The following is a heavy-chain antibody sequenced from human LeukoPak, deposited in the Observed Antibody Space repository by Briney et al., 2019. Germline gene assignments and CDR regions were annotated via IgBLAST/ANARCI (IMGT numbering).Heavy chain of an antibody. J-gene: IGHJ5*02. CDR1: GGSISSYY. V-gene: IGHV4-59*08. D-gene: IGHD3-9*01. Sequence: SETLSLTCTVSGGSISSYYWSWIRQPPGKGLEWIGYIYYSGSTNYNPSLKSRVTISVDTSKNQFSLKLSSVTAADTAVYYCARHQMYYDILTGYHPNWFDPWGQGTLVTVSS. CDR2: IYYSGST. CDR3: ARHQMYYDILTGYHPNWFDP.